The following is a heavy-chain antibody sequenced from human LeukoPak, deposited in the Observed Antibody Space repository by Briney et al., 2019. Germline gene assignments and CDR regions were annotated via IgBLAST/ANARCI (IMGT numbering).Heavy chain of an antibody. V-gene: IGHV3-66*01. CDR1: GVTVSSNY. J-gene: IGHJ6*02. D-gene: IGHD3-3*01. CDR3: ARDGDGITIFGVVPYYYYGMDV. Sequence: PGGSLRLSCAVSGVTVSSNYMSWVRQAPGRGLEWVSVIYSAGSTYYADSVKGRFTISRDNAKNSLYLQMNSLRAEDTAVYYCARDGDGITIFGVVPYYYYGMDVWGQGTTVTVSS. CDR2: IYSAGST.